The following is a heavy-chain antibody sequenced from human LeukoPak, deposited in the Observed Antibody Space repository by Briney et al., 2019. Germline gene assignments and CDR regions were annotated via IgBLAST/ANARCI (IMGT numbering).Heavy chain of an antibody. V-gene: IGHV3-23*01. Sequence: SGGSLGLSCAASGFAFSNYAMNWVRQAPGKGLEWVSSLSESGDVTSYADSVKGRFTISRDNSRNILHLQMSSLRAEDTAIYYCAKQFVDIWGQGTLVIVSS. CDR2: LSESGDVT. CDR3: AKQFVDI. CDR1: GFAFSNYA. J-gene: IGHJ5*02. D-gene: IGHD5-24*01.